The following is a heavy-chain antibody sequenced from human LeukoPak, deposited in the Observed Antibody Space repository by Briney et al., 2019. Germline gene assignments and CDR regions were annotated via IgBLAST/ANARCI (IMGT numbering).Heavy chain of an antibody. CDR3: ARVHCSGGSCFLGRDYYYYMDV. J-gene: IGHJ6*03. D-gene: IGHD2-15*01. V-gene: IGHV4-31*03. CDR2: IYYSGST. CDR1: GGSISSGGYY. Sequence: SQTLSLTCTVSGGSISSGGYYWSRIRQHPGKGLEWIGYIYYSGSTYYNPSLKSRVTISVDTSKNQFSLKLSSVTAADTAVYYCARVHCSGGSCFLGRDYYYYMDVWGKGTTVTVSS.